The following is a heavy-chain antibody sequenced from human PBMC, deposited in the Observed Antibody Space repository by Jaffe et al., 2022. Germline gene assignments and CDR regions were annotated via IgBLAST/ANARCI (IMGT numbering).Heavy chain of an antibody. Sequence: QVELQESGPGLVKPSETLSLTCDVSGYSISSGYYWNWIRQSPEKGLEWIGTNSLGGNSFYNPSLKSRASISVDSSNNQFSLRLTSVTAADTAVYYCARSIRPFNWFDPWGQGTLVTVSS. CDR1: GYSISSGYY. D-gene: IGHD3-3*01. V-gene: IGHV4-38-2*01. CDR2: NSLGGNS. J-gene: IGHJ5*02. CDR3: ARSIRPFNWFDP.